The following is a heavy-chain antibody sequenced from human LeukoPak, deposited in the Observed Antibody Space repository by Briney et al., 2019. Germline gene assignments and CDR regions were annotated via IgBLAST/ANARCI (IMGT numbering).Heavy chain of an antibody. CDR2: INHSGST. Sequence: PSETLSLTCAVYGGSFSGYYWSWIRQPPGKGLEWIGEINHSGSTNYNPSLKSRVTISVDTSKNQFSLKLSSVTAADTAVYYCARELRGTSWPYYYHGMDVWGQGTTVTVSS. CDR3: ARELRGTSWPYYYHGMDV. CDR1: GGSFSGYY. D-gene: IGHD6-13*01. V-gene: IGHV4-34*01. J-gene: IGHJ6*02.